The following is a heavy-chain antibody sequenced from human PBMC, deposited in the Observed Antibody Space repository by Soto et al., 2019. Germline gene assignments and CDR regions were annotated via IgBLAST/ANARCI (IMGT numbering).Heavy chain of an antibody. Sequence: QVQLVESGGGVVQPGRSLRLSCAASGFTFSSYAMHWVRQVPGKGLEWVAVISYDGSNKYYADSVKGRFTISRDNSKNTRYLQMNSLRAEDTAVDYCARPLWRDDYNWGYFDLWGRGTLVTVSS. J-gene: IGHJ2*01. CDR3: ARPLWRDDYNWGYFDL. D-gene: IGHD4-4*01. CDR2: ISYDGSNK. V-gene: IGHV3-30-3*01. CDR1: GFTFSSYA.